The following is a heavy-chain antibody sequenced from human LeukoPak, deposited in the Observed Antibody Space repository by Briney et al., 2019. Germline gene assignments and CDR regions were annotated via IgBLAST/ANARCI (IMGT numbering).Heavy chain of an antibody. V-gene: IGHV4-30-2*01. CDR3: ARAGLVSFDY. D-gene: IGHD3/OR15-3a*01. Sequence: SETLSLTCTVSGGSISSGGYYWSWIRQPPGKGLEWIGYIYHSGSTYYNPSLKSRVTISVDRSKNQFSLKLSSVTAADTAVYYCARAGLVSFDYWGQGTLVTVSS. CDR1: GGSISSGGYY. J-gene: IGHJ4*02. CDR2: IYHSGST.